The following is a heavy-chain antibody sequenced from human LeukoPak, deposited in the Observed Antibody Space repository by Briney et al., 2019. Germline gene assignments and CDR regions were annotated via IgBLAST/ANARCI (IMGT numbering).Heavy chain of an antibody. V-gene: IGHV1-8*01. D-gene: IGHD5-18*01. CDR1: GYTFTSYD. J-gene: IGHJ4*02. CDR2: MNPNSGDT. Sequence: ASVKVSCKASGYTFTSYDINWVRQGTGQGLEWMGWMNPNSGDTGYAPEFQGRVTFTRSTSISTAYMELSSLRSEDTAVYCCATLYSYAANWGQGTLVTVSS. CDR3: ATLYSYAAN.